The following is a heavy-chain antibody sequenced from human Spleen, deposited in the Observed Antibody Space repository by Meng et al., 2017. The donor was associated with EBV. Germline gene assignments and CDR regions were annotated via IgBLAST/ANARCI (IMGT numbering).Heavy chain of an antibody. V-gene: IGHV3-30*03. CDR3: AAAGKLWSNGLDY. Sequence: HLVESGGRVVQPVKSLRLSCAASGFTFNNFGMHWVRQAPGTGLEWVAALSHDGYDKDYADSVQGRFTISKDTSNNSLYLQMYSLRPEDTAVYYCAAAGKLWSNGLDYWGQGTLVTVSS. CDR2: LSHDGYDK. J-gene: IGHJ4*02. CDR1: GFTFNNFG. D-gene: IGHD3-16*01.